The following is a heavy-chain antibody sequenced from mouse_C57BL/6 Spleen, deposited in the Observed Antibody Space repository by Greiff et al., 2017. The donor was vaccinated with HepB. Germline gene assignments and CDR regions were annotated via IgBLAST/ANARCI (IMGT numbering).Heavy chain of an antibody. V-gene: IGHV1-81*01. CDR1: GYTFTSYG. D-gene: IGHD4-1*01. CDR3: AIGISFAY. CDR2: IYPRSGNT. Sequence: VKLVESGAELARPGASVKLSCKASGYTFTSYGISWVKQRTGQGLEWIGEIYPRSGNTYYNEKFKGKATLTADKSSSTAYMELRSLTSEDAAVYFCAIGISFAYWGQGTLVTVSA. J-gene: IGHJ3*01.